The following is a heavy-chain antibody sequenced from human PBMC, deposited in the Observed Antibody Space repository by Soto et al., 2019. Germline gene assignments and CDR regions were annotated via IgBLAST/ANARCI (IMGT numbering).Heavy chain of an antibody. CDR3: ARALVVVVAATPHDALDI. D-gene: IGHD2-15*01. V-gene: IGHV1-2*04. Sequence: ASVKVSCKASGYTFTGYYMHWVRQAPGQGLEWMGWINPNSGGTNYAQKFQGWVTMTGDTSISTAYMELSRLRSDDTAVYYCARALVVVVAATPHDALDIWGQGTMVTVSS. CDR1: GYTFTGYY. CDR2: INPNSGGT. J-gene: IGHJ3*02.